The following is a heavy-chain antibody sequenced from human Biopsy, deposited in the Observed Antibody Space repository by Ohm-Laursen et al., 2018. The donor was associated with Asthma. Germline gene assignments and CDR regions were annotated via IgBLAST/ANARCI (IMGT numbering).Heavy chain of an antibody. J-gene: IGHJ5*02. CDR3: ARVQKSPGDRWFDP. Sequence: ASVKVSCKASAYTFIGYHLHWVRQAPGEGLEWMGRINPSGGATIYAQKFRGRVTMTRDTSISTAYMELSRLTSDDTAVYYCARVQKSPGDRWFDPWGRGILVTVSS. CDR1: AYTFIGYH. CDR2: INPSGGAT. V-gene: IGHV1-2*06. D-gene: IGHD7-27*01.